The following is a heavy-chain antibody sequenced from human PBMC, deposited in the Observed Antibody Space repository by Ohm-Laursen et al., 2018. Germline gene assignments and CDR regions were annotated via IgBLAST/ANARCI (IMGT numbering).Heavy chain of an antibody. V-gene: IGHV4-39*07. D-gene: IGHD3-10*01. CDR2: IYYSGST. CDR1: GGSISSTNYY. CDR3: ARVPDLVRRNWFDP. J-gene: IGHJ5*02. Sequence: SETLSLTCTVSGGSISSTNYYWVWIRQPPGKGLEWIGSIYYSGSTYHNPSLKSRVTISVDTSKNQFSLKLSSVTAADTAVYYCARVPDLVRRNWFDPWGQGTLVTVSS.